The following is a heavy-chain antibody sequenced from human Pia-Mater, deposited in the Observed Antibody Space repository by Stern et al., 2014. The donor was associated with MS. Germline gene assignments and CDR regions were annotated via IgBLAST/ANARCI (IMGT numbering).Heavy chain of an antibody. D-gene: IGHD3-3*01. J-gene: IGHJ5*02. CDR1: GGSITDGDHY. CDR2: IYYRGST. CDR3: ARGGSFDFWSGYPFDP. Sequence: QVQLQESGPGLVKPSQTLSLTCTVSGGSITDGDHYWSWIRQPPGKGLEGIGDIYYRGSTFYNPSLKSRLIISIDTSKNQFSLKLSSVTAADTAVYYCARGGSFDFWSGYPFDPWGQGTLVTVSS. V-gene: IGHV4-30-4*01.